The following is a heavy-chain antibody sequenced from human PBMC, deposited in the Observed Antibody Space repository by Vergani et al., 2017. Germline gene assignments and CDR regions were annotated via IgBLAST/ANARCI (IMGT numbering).Heavy chain of an antibody. CDR2: ISSSSSYI. J-gene: IGHJ6*02. CDR3: ARGFHCSSTSCYANPVYYYYYGMDV. Sequence: EVQLVESGGGLVKPGGSLRLSCAASGFTFSSYSMNWVRQAPGKGLEWVSSISSSSSYIYYADSVKGRFTISRDNAKNSLYLQMNSLRAEDTAVYYCARGFHCSSTSCYANPVYYYYYGMDVWGQGTTVTVSS. D-gene: IGHD2-2*01. CDR1: GFTFSSYS. V-gene: IGHV3-21*01.